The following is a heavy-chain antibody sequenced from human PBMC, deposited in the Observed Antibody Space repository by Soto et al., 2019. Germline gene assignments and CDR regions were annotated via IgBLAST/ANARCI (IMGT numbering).Heavy chain of an antibody. V-gene: IGHV3-13*01. Sequence: PGGSLRLSCAASGFTFSSYDMHWVRQATGKGLEWVSAIGTAGDTYYPGSVTGRFTISRENAKNSLYLQMNSLRAEDTAVYYCARVKVGATHSFWYFDLWGRGTLVTVSS. CDR1: GFTFSSYD. J-gene: IGHJ2*01. CDR3: ARVKVGATHSFWYFDL. CDR2: IGTAGDT. D-gene: IGHD1-26*01.